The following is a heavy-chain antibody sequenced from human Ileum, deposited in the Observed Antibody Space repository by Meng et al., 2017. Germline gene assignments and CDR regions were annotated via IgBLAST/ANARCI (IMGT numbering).Heavy chain of an antibody. CDR2: INHSGST. D-gene: IGHD6-19*01. CDR3: ARGRYSSGRLGEYFQH. J-gene: IGHJ1*01. Sequence: QVQLQQWGAGMLNPSGTLSPTCAVYGGSFSGYYWSWIPQPPGKGLEWIGEINHSGSTNSNPSLKSRVTISVDTSKNQFSLKLSSVTAADTAVYYCARGRYSSGRLGEYFQHWGQGTLVTVSS. CDR1: GGSFSGYY. V-gene: IGHV4-34*01.